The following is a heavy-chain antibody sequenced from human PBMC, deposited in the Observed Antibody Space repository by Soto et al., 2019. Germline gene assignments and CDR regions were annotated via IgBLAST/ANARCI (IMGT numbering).Heavy chain of an antibody. D-gene: IGHD3-10*01. J-gene: IGHJ6*02. CDR1: GFTFSDSP. CDR2: IKTKAESYAT. Sequence: EVQLVESGGGLVQPGGSLRLSCAASGFTFSDSPIHWVRQASGKGLEWVGRIKTKAESYATASIEGRFTISRDDLKNTAYLQMNSLKTEDTAVYYCTRRVWFGTNYGLDVWGQGTAVAVSS. V-gene: IGHV3-73*02. CDR3: TRRVWFGTNYGLDV.